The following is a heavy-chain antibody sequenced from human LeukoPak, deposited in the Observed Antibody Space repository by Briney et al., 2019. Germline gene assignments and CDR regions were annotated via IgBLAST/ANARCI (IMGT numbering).Heavy chain of an antibody. V-gene: IGHV3-74*01. J-gene: IGHJ3*02. Sequence: GGSLRLSCAASGFTFSSYWMHWVRHAPGKGLVWVSRINNDGSSTSHADSVKGRFTISRDNAKNTLYLQMSSLTAEDTAVYYCAREVRHPDAFDIWGQGTMVTVSS. CDR3: AREVRHPDAFDI. CDR2: INNDGSST. CDR1: GFTFSSYW.